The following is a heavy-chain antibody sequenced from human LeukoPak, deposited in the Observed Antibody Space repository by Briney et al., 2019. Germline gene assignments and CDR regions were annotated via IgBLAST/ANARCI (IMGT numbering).Heavy chain of an antibody. CDR3: ARDEGPDAFDI. Sequence: GASVRVSCKASGGTFSSYAISWVRQAPGQGLEWMGGIIPIFGTANYAQKFQGRVTITTDESTSTAYMELSSLRSEDTAVYYCARDEGPDAFDIWGQGTTVTVSS. CDR2: IIPIFGTA. J-gene: IGHJ3*02. V-gene: IGHV1-69*05. CDR1: GGTFSSYA.